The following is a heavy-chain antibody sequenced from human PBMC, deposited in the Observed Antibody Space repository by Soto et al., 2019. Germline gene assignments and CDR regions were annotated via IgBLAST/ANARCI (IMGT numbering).Heavy chain of an antibody. V-gene: IGHV1-18*01. J-gene: IGHJ6*02. Sequence: ASVKVSCKASGYTFTSYGISWVRQAPGQGLEWMGWISAYNGNTNYAQKLQGRVTITTDTSTSTAYMELRSLRSDDTAVYYCARDWSAIITIFGVVTIGPRYSGMDVWGQGTTVTVSS. CDR3: ARDWSAIITIFGVVTIGPRYSGMDV. CDR1: GYTFTSYG. D-gene: IGHD3-3*01. CDR2: ISAYNGNT.